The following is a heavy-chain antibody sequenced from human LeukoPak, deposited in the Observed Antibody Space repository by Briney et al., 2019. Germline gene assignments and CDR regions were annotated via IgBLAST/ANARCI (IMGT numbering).Heavy chain of an antibody. V-gene: IGHV1-18*01. J-gene: IGHJ6*03. Sequence: ASVKVSCKASGYTFTSYGISWVRQAPGQGLEWMGWISAYNGNTNYAQKLQGRVTMTTDTSTSTAYMELRSLRSDDTAVYYCARGIVGAFPDWHYYYYMDVWGKGTTVTVSS. CDR1: GYTFTSYG. CDR3: ARGIVGAFPDWHYYYYMDV. D-gene: IGHD1-26*01. CDR2: ISAYNGNT.